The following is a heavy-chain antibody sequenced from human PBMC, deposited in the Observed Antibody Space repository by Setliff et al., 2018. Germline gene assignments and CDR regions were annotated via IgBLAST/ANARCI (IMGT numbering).Heavy chain of an antibody. D-gene: IGHD4-17*01. J-gene: IGHJ3*02. V-gene: IGHV1-18*01. CDR3: ARDSPTVVTHIRAFDI. CDR2: ISASNGNT. CDR1: GYTLTNYG. Sequence: ASVKVSCKASGYTLTNYGISWVRQAPGQGLEWMGWISASNGNTNSAQKLQGRVTMTTDTSTSTAYMELRSLRSDDTAVYYCARDSPTVVTHIRAFDIWGQGTMGTVSS.